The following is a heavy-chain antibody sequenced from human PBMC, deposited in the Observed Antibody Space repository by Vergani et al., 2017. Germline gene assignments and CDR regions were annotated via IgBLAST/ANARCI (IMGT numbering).Heavy chain of an antibody. CDR3: AKCAGGRIAAAGRTFDY. CDR1: GFTFSSYA. V-gene: IGHV3-23*01. Sequence: EVQLLESGGGLVQPGGSLRLSCAASGFTFSSYAMSWVRQAPGKGLEWVSAIRGSGGSTYYADSVKGRFTISRDNSKNTLYLQMNSLRAEDTAVYYCAKCAGGRIAAAGRTFDYWGQGTLVTVSS. D-gene: IGHD6-13*01. CDR2: IRGSGGST. J-gene: IGHJ4*02.